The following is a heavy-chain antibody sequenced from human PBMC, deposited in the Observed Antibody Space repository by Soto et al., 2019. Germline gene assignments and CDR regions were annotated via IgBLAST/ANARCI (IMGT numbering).Heavy chain of an antibody. CDR3: AKAPSSRGATNYFDY. V-gene: IGHV3-23*01. CDR2: ISSSGGST. Sequence: GGFMRLSCAASGFTFSSYAMSWVRQAPGKGLEWVSAISSSGGSTYYADSVKGRFTISRDNSKNTLYLQMNSLRAEDTAVYYCAKAPSSRGATNYFDYWGQGTLVTVSS. CDR1: GFTFSSYA. D-gene: IGHD1-26*01. J-gene: IGHJ4*02.